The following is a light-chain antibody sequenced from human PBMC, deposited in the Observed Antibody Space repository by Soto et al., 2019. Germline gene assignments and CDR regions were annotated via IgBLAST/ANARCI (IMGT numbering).Light chain of an antibody. J-gene: IGLJ3*02. Sequence: QAVVTQTPSASGTPGQTVTISCSGSRSNIGNNAVSWYQQFPGTAPKLLIYNNNQRPSGVPDRFSGSKSGTSASLAISGLQSDDEADYYCATWNDSLNARGVFGGWTKLTVL. V-gene: IGLV1-44*01. CDR2: NNN. CDR3: ATWNDSLNARGV. CDR1: RSNIGNNA.